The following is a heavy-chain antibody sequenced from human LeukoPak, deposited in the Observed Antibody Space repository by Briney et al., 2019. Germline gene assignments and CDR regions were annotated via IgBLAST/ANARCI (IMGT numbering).Heavy chain of an antibody. V-gene: IGHV4-59*08. J-gene: IGHJ4*02. CDR3: ARRRYSSGSDY. D-gene: IGHD6-19*01. Sequence: SETLSLTCTVPGGSISSYYWSWIRQPPGKGLEWIGYIYYSGSTNYNPSLKSRVTISVDTSKNQFSLKLSSVTAADTAMYYCARRRYSSGSDYWGQGTLVTVSS. CDR1: GGSISSYY. CDR2: IYYSGST.